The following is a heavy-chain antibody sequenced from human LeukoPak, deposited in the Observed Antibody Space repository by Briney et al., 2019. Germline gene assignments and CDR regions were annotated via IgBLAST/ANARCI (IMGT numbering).Heavy chain of an antibody. D-gene: IGHD3-22*01. V-gene: IGHV4-4*02. CDR2: IYHSGST. J-gene: IGHJ3*02. Sequence: PSGTLSLTCAVSGGSISSSNWWSWVRQPPGKGLEWIGEIYHSGSTNYNPSLKSRVTISVDKSKNQFSLKLSSVTAADTAVYYCRYYYDSSGYYDTDAFDTWGQGTMVTVSS. CDR1: GGSISSSNW. CDR3: RYYYDSSGYYDTDAFDT.